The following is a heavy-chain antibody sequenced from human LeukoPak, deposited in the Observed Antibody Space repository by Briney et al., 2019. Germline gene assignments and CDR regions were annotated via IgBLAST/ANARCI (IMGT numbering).Heavy chain of an antibody. V-gene: IGHV3-30-3*01. D-gene: IGHD1-26*01. J-gene: IGHJ4*02. Sequence: PGGSLRLSCAASGFTFSSYAVHWVRQAPGKGLEWVAVISYDGSNKYYADSMKGRFTISRDNSKSTLYLQMSSLRSEDTAVYYCARDGALSSYYQYFDYWGQGTLVTVSS. CDR2: ISYDGSNK. CDR3: ARDGALSSYYQYFDY. CDR1: GFTFSSYA.